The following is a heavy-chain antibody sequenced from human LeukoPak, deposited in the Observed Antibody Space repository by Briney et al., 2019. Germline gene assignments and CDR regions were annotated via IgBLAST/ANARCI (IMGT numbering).Heavy chain of an antibody. V-gene: IGHV1-2*02. CDR2: INPNSGGT. Sequence: ASVKVSCKASGYTFTGYYMHWVRQAPGQGLEWMGWINPNSGGTNYAQKFQGRVTMTRDTSISTAYMELSRLRSDDTAVYYCARGILEDIVVVPAVDYWGQGTLVTVSS. J-gene: IGHJ4*02. CDR1: GYTFTGYY. CDR3: ARGILEDIVVVPAVDY. D-gene: IGHD2-2*01.